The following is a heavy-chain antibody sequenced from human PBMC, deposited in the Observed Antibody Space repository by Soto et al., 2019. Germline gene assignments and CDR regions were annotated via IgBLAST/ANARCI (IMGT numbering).Heavy chain of an antibody. CDR1: GYTLTSYY. Sequence: ASVKVSCKASGYTLTSYYMQWVRQAPGQGLEWMGMINPTSDYTNYAQKFQGRVTLTTDTSTSTVYMELSSLRSEDTAMYYCARGGPAINDFDIWGQGTMVTVS. V-gene: IGHV1-46*01. J-gene: IGHJ3*02. CDR2: INPTSDYT. CDR3: ARGGPAINDFDI. D-gene: IGHD2-2*01.